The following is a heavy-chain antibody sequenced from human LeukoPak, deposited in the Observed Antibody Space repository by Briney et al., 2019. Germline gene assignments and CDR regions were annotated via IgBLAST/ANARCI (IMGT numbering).Heavy chain of an antibody. CDR2: ISSSSTI. Sequence: GGSLRLSCAASGFTFSSYSMNWVRQAPGKGLEWVSYISSSSTIYYADSVKGRLTISRDNSKNTLYLQMNSLRAEDTAVYYCGKADRIFGMVIAFDYWGQGTLVTASS. J-gene: IGHJ4*02. V-gene: IGHV3-48*01. CDR1: GFTFSSYS. D-gene: IGHD3-3*01. CDR3: GKADRIFGMVIAFDY.